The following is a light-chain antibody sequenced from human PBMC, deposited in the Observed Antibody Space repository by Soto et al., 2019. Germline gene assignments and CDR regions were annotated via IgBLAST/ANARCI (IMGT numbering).Light chain of an antibody. Sequence: QSVLTQPPSASGTPGQTVTISCSGSRSNIGNNYVCWYQQLPGAAPKLLIYRNTQRPSGVPDRFSGSRSGTSASLAITGLQAEDEADYYCQSHDNSLSGFYVFGTGTKLTVL. CDR1: RSNIGNNY. J-gene: IGLJ1*01. CDR2: RNT. CDR3: QSHDNSLSGFYV. V-gene: IGLV1-47*01.